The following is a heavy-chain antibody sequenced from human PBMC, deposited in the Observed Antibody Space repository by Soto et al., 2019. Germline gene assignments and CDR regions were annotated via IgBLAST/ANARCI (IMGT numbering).Heavy chain of an antibody. CDR3: ARGKRMIFGVVIFNVDWFDP. Sequence: ASVKVSCKASGYTFTSYYMHWVRQAPGQGLEWMGIINPSGGSTSYAQKFQGRVTMTRDTSTSTVYMELSSLRSEDTAVYYCARGKRMIFGVVIFNVDWFDPWGQGTLVTVSS. J-gene: IGHJ5*02. CDR2: INPSGGST. D-gene: IGHD3-3*01. V-gene: IGHV1-46*03. CDR1: GYTFTSYY.